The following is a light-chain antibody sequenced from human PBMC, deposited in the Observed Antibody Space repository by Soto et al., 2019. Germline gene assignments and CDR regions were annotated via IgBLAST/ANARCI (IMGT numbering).Light chain of an antibody. CDR3: QQSYSTPPWT. V-gene: IGKV1-39*01. CDR2: AAS. J-gene: IGKJ1*01. CDR1: QSISSY. Sequence: DIQMTQSPSSLSASVGDRVTITCRASQSISSYLNWYQQKPGKAPKLLIYAASSLQSGVPSRFSGSGSETDFTLNISSLQPEDVSTYYCQQSYSTPPWTFGQGTKVEIK.